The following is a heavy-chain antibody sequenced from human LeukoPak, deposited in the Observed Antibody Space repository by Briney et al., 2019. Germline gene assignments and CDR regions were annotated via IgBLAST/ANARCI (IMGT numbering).Heavy chain of an antibody. CDR1: GFTFDDYA. D-gene: IGHD3-16*02. J-gene: IGHJ4*02. V-gene: IGHV3-9*01. Sequence: SGGSLRLSCAASGFTFDDYAMHWVRQAPGKGLEWVSGISWNSGSIGYADSVRGRFTISRDNAKNSLYLQMNSLRAEDTALYYCAKGRQGSYPYYFDYWGQGPLVTVSS. CDR3: AKGRQGSYPYYFDY. CDR2: ISWNSGSI.